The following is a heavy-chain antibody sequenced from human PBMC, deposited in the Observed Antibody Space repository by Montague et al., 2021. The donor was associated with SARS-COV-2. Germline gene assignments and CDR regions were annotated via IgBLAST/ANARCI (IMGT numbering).Heavy chain of an antibody. J-gene: IGHJ5*01. CDR3: SRRDACANCGDECYSGWFDS. V-gene: IGHV4-59*01. CDR2: IYYNGST. CDR1: CGSMSSYY. D-gene: IGHD2-21*01. Sequence: SETLSLTCSVSCGSMSSYYWSWIRQPPGKGLEWIGYIYYNGSTKXNPSLKRRVSISLDTSKNQFSLKLSSVTAADTAVYYCSRRDACANCGDECYSGWFDSWGQGTLVTVSS.